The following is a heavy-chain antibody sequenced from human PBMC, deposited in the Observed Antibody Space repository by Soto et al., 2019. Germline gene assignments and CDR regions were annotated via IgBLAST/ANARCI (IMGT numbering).Heavy chain of an antibody. J-gene: IGHJ4*02. CDR1: GFTFGSYS. CDR2: VNSDGGTT. V-gene: IGHV3-74*01. CDR3: VKDILFTIDDGRTTDIDY. D-gene: IGHD3-3*01. Sequence: GGSLRLSCAGSGFTFGSYSLLWFRHGPEKGLVWVSRVNSDGGTTAYADSVQGRFTISRDNAKNSLYLQMNSLRAEDTALYYCVKDILFTIDDGRTTDIDYYAQG.